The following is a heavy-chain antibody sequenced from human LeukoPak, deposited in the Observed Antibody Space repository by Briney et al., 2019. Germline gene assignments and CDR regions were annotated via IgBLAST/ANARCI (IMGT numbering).Heavy chain of an antibody. D-gene: IGHD3-16*01. CDR3: ASAGVGGAFDI. CDR1: GFTFSIYW. V-gene: IGHV3-74*01. CDR2: INSDVSGT. J-gene: IGHJ3*02. Sequence: GGSLSLSCAASGFTFSIYWMHWVRQVPGKGLVWVSHINSDVSGTSYADSVKGRFTISRDNAKNTLYLQMNSLRAEDTAVYYCASAGVGGAFDIWGQGTMVTVSS.